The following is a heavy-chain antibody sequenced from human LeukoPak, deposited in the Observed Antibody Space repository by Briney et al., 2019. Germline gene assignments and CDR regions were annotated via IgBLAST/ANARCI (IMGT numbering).Heavy chain of an antibody. Sequence: GGSLRLSCAASGFTFSFYAMSWVRQAPGKGLEWVAAISSRDGGTYYADSVKGRFTVSRDDSKNTLYLQMNSLRADDTAVYYCANGVGVVVVVAAHTYYYYGMDVWGQGTTVTVSS. J-gene: IGHJ6*02. CDR1: GFTFSFYA. D-gene: IGHD2-15*01. V-gene: IGHV3-23*01. CDR3: ANGVGVVVVVAAHTYYYYGMDV. CDR2: ISSRDGGT.